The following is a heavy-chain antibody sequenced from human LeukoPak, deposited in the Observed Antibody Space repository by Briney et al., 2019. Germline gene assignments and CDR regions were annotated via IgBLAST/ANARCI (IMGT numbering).Heavy chain of an antibody. J-gene: IGHJ4*02. CDR2: IRYDGSNK. D-gene: IGHD6-19*01. CDR3: ARVAIAVAGSHDY. V-gene: IGHV3-30*02. CDR1: GFTFSSYG. Sequence: GGSLRLSCAASGFTFSSYGMHWVRQAPGKGLEWVAFIRYDGSNKYYADSVKGRFTISRDNARNTLYLQMNSLRAEDTAVYYCARVAIAVAGSHDYWGQGTLVTVSS.